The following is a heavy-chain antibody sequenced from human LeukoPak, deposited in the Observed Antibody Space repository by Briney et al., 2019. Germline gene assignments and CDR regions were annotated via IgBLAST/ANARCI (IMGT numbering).Heavy chain of an antibody. Sequence: SETLSLTCAVSGGSISTYYWSWIRQPPGKGLEWIGYIYYSGSTNYNPSLRSRVTISVDTSKNQFSLKLSSVTAADTAVYYCARMRSYYYYMDVWGKGTTVTVSS. V-gene: IGHV4-59*01. CDR1: GGSISTYY. J-gene: IGHJ6*03. CDR2: IYYSGST. CDR3: ARMRSYYYYMDV.